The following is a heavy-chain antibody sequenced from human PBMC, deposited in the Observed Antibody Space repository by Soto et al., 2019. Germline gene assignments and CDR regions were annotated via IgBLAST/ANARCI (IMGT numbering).Heavy chain of an antibody. J-gene: IGHJ4*02. Sequence: QVQLVESGGGVVQPERSLRLSCAASGFTFIKYAMHWVRQARGTGLEWVAVISNDGSNPYYADSVKGRFTISRDNSKNTLYLQMNSLREEDTAVYYCARTGYDRSGYFVEYYFDYWGQGTLVTVSS. D-gene: IGHD3-22*01. CDR2: ISNDGSNP. CDR3: ARTGYDRSGYFVEYYFDY. V-gene: IGHV3-30-3*01. CDR1: GFTFIKYA.